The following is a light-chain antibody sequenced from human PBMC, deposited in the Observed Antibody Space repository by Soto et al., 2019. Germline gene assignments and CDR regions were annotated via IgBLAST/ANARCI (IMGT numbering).Light chain of an antibody. Sequence: EIVLTQSPAPLSFSPGERATLSCRTSQSVSSYFAWYQQKPGRAPRLLIYDASNRTTDIPARFIGSGSGTAITLTISSLEPKDFAVYYEAQHCNWPFNFGEGTRLEIK. CDR2: DAS. CDR1: QSVSSY. CDR3: AQHCNWPFN. V-gene: IGKV3-11*01. J-gene: IGKJ5*01.